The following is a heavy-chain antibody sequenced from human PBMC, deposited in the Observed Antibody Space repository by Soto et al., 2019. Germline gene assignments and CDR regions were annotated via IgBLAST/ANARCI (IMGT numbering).Heavy chain of an antibody. J-gene: IGHJ4*02. CDR2: IWYDGSNK. CDR1: GFTFSSYG. Sequence: QVQLVESGGGVVQPGRSLRLSCAASGFTFSSYGMHWVRQAPGKGLEWVADIWYDGSNKYYADSVKGRFTISRDNSKNTLYLQMNSLRAEDTAVYYCAREGITMVRGVNPFDYWGQGTLVTVSS. CDR3: AREGITMVRGVNPFDY. D-gene: IGHD3-10*01. V-gene: IGHV3-33*01.